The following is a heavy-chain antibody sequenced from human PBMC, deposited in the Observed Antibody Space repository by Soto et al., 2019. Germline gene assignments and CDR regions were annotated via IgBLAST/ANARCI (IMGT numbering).Heavy chain of an antibody. V-gene: IGHV4-59*08. Sequence: TCTVADGSISSYYWSWIRQPPGKGLEWIGYMYYGGRTNYNPSLKSRVTISVDTSKMQVSLKLSSVTAADTAVYFCARGTPSPLIVRSSRGPWFDPWGQGTLVPVSS. J-gene: IGHJ5*02. CDR1: DGSISSYY. D-gene: IGHD2-15*01. CDR3: ARGTPSPLIVRSSRGPWFDP. CDR2: MYYGGRT.